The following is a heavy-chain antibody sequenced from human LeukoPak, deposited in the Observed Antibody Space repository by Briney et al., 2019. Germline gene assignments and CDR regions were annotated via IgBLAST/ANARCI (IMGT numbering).Heavy chain of an antibody. CDR2: IGGGPPTT. CDR3: VTATPISFSTRPRYYFDS. V-gene: IGHV3-48*04. Sequence: GGYLCLSSAASGFAFDTHSMAWVGQGPGVGLEGGSYIGGGPPTTYYADSVKGRFTVSRDNAKNSLYLQMHSLRAEDTALYYRVTATPISFSTRPRYYFDSWGQGALVTVSS. D-gene: IGHD2-2*01. CDR1: GFAFDTHS. J-gene: IGHJ4*02.